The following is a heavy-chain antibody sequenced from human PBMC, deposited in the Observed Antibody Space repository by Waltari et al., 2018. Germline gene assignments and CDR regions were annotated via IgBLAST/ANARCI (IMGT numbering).Heavy chain of an antibody. V-gene: IGHV4-4*07. D-gene: IGHD3-22*01. J-gene: IGHJ5*02. CDR2: IYTSGST. CDR3: ARGGYYDSSGYCFDP. Sequence: QVQLQESGPGLVKPSETLSLTCTVSGGSISSYYWRWIRQPAGKGLEWIGRIYTSGSTNYNPSLKSRGTMSVDTSKNQFSLKLSSVTAADTAVYYCARGGYYDSSGYCFDPWGQGTLVTVSS. CDR1: GGSISSYY.